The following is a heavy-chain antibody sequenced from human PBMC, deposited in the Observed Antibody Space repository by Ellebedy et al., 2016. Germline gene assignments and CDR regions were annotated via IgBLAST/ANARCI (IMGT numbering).Heavy chain of an antibody. V-gene: IGHV1-2*04. CDR3: ARDADNGWFDP. D-gene: IGHD2-8*01. CDR1: GYTFTGYY. Sequence: ASVKVSCKASGYTFTGYYMHWVRQAPGQGLEWMGWINPNSGGTNYAQRFQGWVTMTRDTSISTAYMELSRLRSDDTAVYYCARDADNGWFDPWGQGTLVTVSS. CDR2: INPNSGGT. J-gene: IGHJ5*02.